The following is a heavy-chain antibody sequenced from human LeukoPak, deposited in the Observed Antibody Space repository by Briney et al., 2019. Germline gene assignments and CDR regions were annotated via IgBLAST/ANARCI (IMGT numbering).Heavy chain of an antibody. Sequence: GGSLRLSCAASGLTFSSYEMNWVRQAPGKGLEWVAFIRYDGSNKYYADSVKGRFTISRDNSKNTLYLQMNSLRAEDTAVYYCAKDLRTVVTPVSLDYWGQGTLVTVSS. J-gene: IGHJ4*02. CDR2: IRYDGSNK. V-gene: IGHV3-30*02. D-gene: IGHD4-23*01. CDR3: AKDLRTVVTPVSLDY. CDR1: GLTFSSYE.